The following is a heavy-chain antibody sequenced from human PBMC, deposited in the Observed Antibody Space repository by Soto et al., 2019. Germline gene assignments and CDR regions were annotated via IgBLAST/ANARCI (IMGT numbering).Heavy chain of an antibody. CDR2: IIPILGIA. D-gene: IGHD5-12*01. CDR3: ARGRGSRPWYFDL. J-gene: IGHJ2*01. Sequence: QVQLVQSGAEVKKPGSSVKVSCKASGGTFSSYTISWVRQAPGQGLEWMGRIIPILGIANYAQKFQGRVTITADKSTSTAYMELSSLRSEDTAVYYCARGRGSRPWYFDLGGRCTLVTVSS. CDR1: GGTFSSYT. V-gene: IGHV1-69*02.